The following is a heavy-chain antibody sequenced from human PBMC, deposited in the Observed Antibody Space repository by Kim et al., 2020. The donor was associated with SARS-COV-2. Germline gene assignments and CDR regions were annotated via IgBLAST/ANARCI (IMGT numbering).Heavy chain of an antibody. Sequence: PSLKSRATISVDTSKNQFSLKLSSVTAADTAVYYCASRAMTTVVRFDPWGQGTLVTVSS. D-gene: IGHD4-17*01. J-gene: IGHJ5*02. CDR3: ASRAMTTVVRFDP. V-gene: IGHV4-34*04.